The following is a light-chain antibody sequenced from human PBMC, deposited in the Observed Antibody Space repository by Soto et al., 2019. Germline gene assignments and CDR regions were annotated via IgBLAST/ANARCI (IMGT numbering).Light chain of an antibody. CDR1: SSDVGGYNS. CDR2: DVT. CDR3: TSYTSSSTTV. Sequence: QSAPTQPASVSGSPGQSITISCTGTSSDVGGYNSVSWYRQYPGKAPKLIIFDVTDRPSGISTRFSGSKSGNTASLTISGLQAEDEAVFYCTSYTSSSTTVFGTGTKVTVL. J-gene: IGLJ1*01. V-gene: IGLV2-14*01.